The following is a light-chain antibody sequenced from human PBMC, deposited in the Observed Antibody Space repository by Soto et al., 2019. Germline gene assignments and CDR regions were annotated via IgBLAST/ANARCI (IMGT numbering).Light chain of an antibody. CDR1: QSISSN. V-gene: IGKV3-15*01. CDR3: QQYDNWPPTYT. CDR2: GAS. Sequence: EIVMTQSPATLSMSPGKRATLSCRASQSISSNLAWYQQKPGQAPRLLIYGASNRATGIPARFSGGGSETEFTLTISSLQSEDFAVYYCQQYDNWPPTYTFGQGTKLEIK. J-gene: IGKJ2*01.